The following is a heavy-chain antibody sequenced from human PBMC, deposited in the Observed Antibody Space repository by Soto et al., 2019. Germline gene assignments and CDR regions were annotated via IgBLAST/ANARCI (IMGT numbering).Heavy chain of an antibody. D-gene: IGHD3-10*01. V-gene: IGHV4-30-2*01. CDR1: HASVSSGSCY. CDR3: ARGNPQLRGVFDF. Sequence: LXLTCIFSHASVSSGSCYGIKFLRPPGKALEWIAYVYYGGTASYNPSLKSRVTISVDSSKNQFSLTVKPVTAADTAAYLCARGNPQLRGVFDFWGRGTQVTVSS. CDR2: VYYGGTA. J-gene: IGHJ4*02.